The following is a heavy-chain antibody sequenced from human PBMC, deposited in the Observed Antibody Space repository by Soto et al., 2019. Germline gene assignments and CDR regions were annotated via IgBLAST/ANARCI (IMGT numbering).Heavy chain of an antibody. J-gene: IGHJ4*02. CDR3: ARHRPGGGGSCYDY. CDR2: IFYTGST. V-gene: IGHV4-61*08. CDR1: GGSISSGGYY. Sequence: SETLSLTCTVSGGSISSGGYYWSWIRQPPGKGLEWIGYIFYTGSTNYNPSLKSRVTISVDTSKNRFSLKLSSVTAADTAMYYCARHRPGGGGSCYDYWGQGTLVTVSS. D-gene: IGHD2-15*01.